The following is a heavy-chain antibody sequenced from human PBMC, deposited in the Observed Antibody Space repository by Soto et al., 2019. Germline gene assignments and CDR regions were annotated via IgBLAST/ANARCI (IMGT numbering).Heavy chain of an antibody. Sequence: QVQLVESGGGLVKPGGSLRLSCAASGFTFSDYYMSWIRQAPGKGLEWGSYISSSGSTIYYADSVKGRFTISRDNAKNSLYLQMNSLRAEDTAVYYCAREYCSGGSCYYYYYYYYYMDVWGKGTTVTVSS. CDR2: ISSSGSTI. D-gene: IGHD2-15*01. CDR1: GFTFSDYY. CDR3: AREYCSGGSCYYYYYYYYYMDV. V-gene: IGHV3-11*01. J-gene: IGHJ6*03.